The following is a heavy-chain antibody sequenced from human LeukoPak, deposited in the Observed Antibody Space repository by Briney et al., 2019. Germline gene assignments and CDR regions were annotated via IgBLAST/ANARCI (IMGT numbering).Heavy chain of an antibody. V-gene: IGHV3-48*03. J-gene: IGHJ6*04. CDR3: AELGITMIGGV. CDR2: ISSSGSTI. CDR1: GFIFSSYE. Sequence: GGSLRLSCGASGFIFSSYEMNWVRQAPGKGLEWVSYISSSGSTIYYADSVKGRFTISRDNAKNSLYQQMNSLRAEDTAVYYCAELGITMIGGVWGKGTTVTISS. D-gene: IGHD3-10*02.